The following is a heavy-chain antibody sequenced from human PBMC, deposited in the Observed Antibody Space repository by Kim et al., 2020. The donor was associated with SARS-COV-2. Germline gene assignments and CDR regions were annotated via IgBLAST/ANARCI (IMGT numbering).Heavy chain of an antibody. CDR1: GGSFSGYY. CDR2: INHSGST. D-gene: IGHD3-22*01. J-gene: IGHJ4*02. Sequence: SETLSLTCAVYGGSFSGYYWSWIRQPPGKGLEWIGEINHSGSTNYNPFLKSRVTISVDTSKNQFSLKLSSVTAADTAVYYCARGRLSIPYYYDSSGYFDYWGQGTLVTVSS. V-gene: IGHV4-34*01. CDR3: ARGRLSIPYYYDSSGYFDY.